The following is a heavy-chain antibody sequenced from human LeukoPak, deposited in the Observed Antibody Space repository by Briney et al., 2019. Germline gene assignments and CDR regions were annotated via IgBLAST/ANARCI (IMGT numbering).Heavy chain of an antibody. CDR3: AREGGNGDYFHYMDV. D-gene: IGHD2-8*01. J-gene: IGHJ6*03. V-gene: IGHV3-21*01. CDR2: ISGDSTYI. Sequence: GGSLRLSCAASAFTFRRYSINWVRQAPGRGLEWVSTISGDSTYIYYADSVKGRFTISRDNAKNSLSLQMNGLRAEDTAVYYCAREGGNGDYFHYMDVWGKGTTVTVFS. CDR1: AFTFRRYS.